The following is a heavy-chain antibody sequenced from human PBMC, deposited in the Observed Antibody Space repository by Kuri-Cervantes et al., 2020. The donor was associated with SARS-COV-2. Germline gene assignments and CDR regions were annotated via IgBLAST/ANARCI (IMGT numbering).Heavy chain of an antibody. Sequence: GESLKISCAASGFTFSDYYMSWIRQASGKGLEWVGRVRGKANNYATAYAASVKGRFTISRDDSKNMAYLQMNSLKTEDTAVYYCTTLIDYWGQGALVTVSS. CDR3: TTLIDY. CDR1: GFTFSDYY. J-gene: IGHJ4*02. CDR2: VRGKANNYAT. V-gene: IGHV3-73*01.